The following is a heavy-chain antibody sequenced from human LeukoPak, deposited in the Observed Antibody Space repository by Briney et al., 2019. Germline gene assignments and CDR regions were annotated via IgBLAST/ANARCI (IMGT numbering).Heavy chain of an antibody. Sequence: SETLSLTCGVYGGSFSGYYWSWIRQPPGKGLEWIGEINHSGSTNYNPSLKSRVTISVDTSKNQFSLKLSSVTAADTAVFYFARGLYYCGSGTYNRENDAFDIWGQGTMVTVSS. D-gene: IGHD3-10*01. CDR2: INHSGST. CDR1: GGSFSGYY. CDR3: ARGLYYCGSGTYNRENDAFDI. J-gene: IGHJ3*02. V-gene: IGHV4-34*01.